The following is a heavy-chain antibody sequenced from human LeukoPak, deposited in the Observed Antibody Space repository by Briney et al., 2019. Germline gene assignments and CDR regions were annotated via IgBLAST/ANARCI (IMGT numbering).Heavy chain of an antibody. CDR3: AKALPDGGSLDY. CDR1: GFTFNNYA. V-gene: IGHV3-23*01. CDR2: ISGSGDRT. Sequence: GGSLRLSCAASGFTFNNYAMSWVRQAPGKGLEWVSAISGSGDRTYYAESVNGRFTISRDNYKNTLYVQMNSLREEDTAIYYCAKALPDGGSLDYWGQGTLVTVSS. J-gene: IGHJ4*02. D-gene: IGHD4-23*01.